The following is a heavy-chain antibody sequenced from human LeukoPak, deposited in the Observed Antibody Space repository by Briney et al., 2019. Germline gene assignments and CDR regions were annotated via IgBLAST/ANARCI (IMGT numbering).Heavy chain of an antibody. V-gene: IGHV3-33*01. Sequence: PGGSLRLSCAASGFTFCSYCTHGVRQAPGKGLEWVALIWYDGSNEYYGDSVQGRFTIFRDIAKNTLYLQMNSLRADDTAIYYCETYRAWASDIWGQGTMVTVSS. CDR3: ETYRAWASDI. CDR1: GFTFCSYC. CDR2: IWYDGSNE. D-gene: IGHD2-21*01. J-gene: IGHJ3*02.